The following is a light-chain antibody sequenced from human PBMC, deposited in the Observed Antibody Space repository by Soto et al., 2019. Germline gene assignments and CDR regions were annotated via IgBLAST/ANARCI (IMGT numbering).Light chain of an antibody. CDR1: QSVSTNY. V-gene: IGKV3-20*01. CDR3: QPYDTSPPLI. Sequence: EIVLTQSPGTLSLSPGDRATLSCRASQSVSTNYLTWYQQKSGQAPRLLLYGASSRAIGIPDRFSGSWSGTDFTLAISRLEPEDFAVYYCQPYDTSPPLIFGGGTKVEIK. CDR2: GAS. J-gene: IGKJ4*01.